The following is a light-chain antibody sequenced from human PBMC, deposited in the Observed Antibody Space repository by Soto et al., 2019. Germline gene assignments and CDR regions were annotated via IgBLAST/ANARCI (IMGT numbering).Light chain of an antibody. J-gene: IGKJ5*01. CDR1: QGIGSY. CDR2: KAS. V-gene: IGKV1-9*01. Sequence: IQLTQSPSSLSASVVDRVTITCLASQGIGSYLAWYQQKPGKAPKLLIYKASTLKSGVPSRFSGSGSGTEFTLTISGLLPEDFATYHCQQLNTLPFTFGQGTRLEIK. CDR3: QQLNTLPFT.